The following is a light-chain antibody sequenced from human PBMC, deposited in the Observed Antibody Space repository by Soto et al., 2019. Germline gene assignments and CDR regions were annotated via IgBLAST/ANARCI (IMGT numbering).Light chain of an antibody. Sequence: IQLTQSPSSLSASVGDRVTIACRASQGISSYLAWYQQKPGKAPQLLIYAASTLQSGVPSRFSGSGSGTDFTLTISSLQPEDFVTYYCQQLKSSPFTFGPGTKVDIK. V-gene: IGKV1-9*01. CDR3: QQLKSSPFT. J-gene: IGKJ3*01. CDR1: QGISSY. CDR2: AAS.